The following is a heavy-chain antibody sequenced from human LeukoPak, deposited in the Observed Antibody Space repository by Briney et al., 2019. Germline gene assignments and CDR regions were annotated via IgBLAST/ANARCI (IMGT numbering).Heavy chain of an antibody. V-gene: IGHV3-33*01. CDR3: ARDMVRGVIVVFDY. D-gene: IGHD3-10*01. CDR2: IWNDGSNK. CDR1: GFTFSNYG. Sequence: GGSLRLSCAASGFTFSNYGMHWVRQAPGKGLEWVAVIWNDGSNKYYADSVKGRFTISRDNSKNTLYLQMNSLGAEDTAVYYCARDMVRGVIVVFDYWGQGTLVTVSS. J-gene: IGHJ4*02.